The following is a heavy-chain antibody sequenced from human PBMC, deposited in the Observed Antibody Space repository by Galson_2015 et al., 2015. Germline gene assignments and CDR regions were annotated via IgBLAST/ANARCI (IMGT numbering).Heavy chain of an antibody. D-gene: IGHD3-10*01. Sequence: SLRLSCAASGFTFSSYWMSWVRQAPGKGLEWAANIEEDGSEKYYVDSVKGRFTISRDNARNSLYLQMTSLRVEDTAVYYCARDRWSSYGSGSYYSFDYWGQETLVTVSS. CDR2: IEEDGSEK. CDR1: GFTFSSYW. J-gene: IGHJ4*02. CDR3: ARDRWSSYGSGSYYSFDY. V-gene: IGHV3-7*01.